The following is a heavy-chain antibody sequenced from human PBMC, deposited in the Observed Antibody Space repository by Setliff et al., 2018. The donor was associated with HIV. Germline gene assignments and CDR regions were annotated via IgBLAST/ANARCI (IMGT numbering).Heavy chain of an antibody. D-gene: IGHD5-18*01. J-gene: IGHJ4*02. CDR3: ARRDGYSLVY. V-gene: IGHV4-34*12. CDR1: GGSFSGYY. Sequence: SETLSLTCAVYGGSFSGYYWSWIRQPPGQGQEWIGEIIHSGSTNYNPSLKSRVTISVDTSKNQFSLKLTSVTAADTAVYYCARRDGYSLVYWGQGTLVTVSS. CDR2: IIHSGST.